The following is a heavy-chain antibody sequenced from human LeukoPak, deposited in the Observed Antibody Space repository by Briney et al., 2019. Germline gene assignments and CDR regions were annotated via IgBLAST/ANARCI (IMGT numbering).Heavy chain of an antibody. CDR2: INHSGST. CDR1: GGSFSGYY. V-gene: IGHV4-34*01. CDR3: ARHAPRPDYGDYSNFDY. Sequence: PSETLSLTCAVYGGSFSGYYWSWIRQPPVKGLEWIGEINHSGSTNYNPSLKSRVTISVDTSKNQFSLKLSSVTAADTAVYYCARHAPRPDYGDYSNFDYWGQGTLVTVSS. J-gene: IGHJ4*02. D-gene: IGHD4-17*01.